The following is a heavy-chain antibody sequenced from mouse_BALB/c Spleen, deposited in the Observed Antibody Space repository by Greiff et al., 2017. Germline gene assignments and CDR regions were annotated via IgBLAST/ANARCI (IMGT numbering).Heavy chain of an antibody. D-gene: IGHD1-1*01. J-gene: IGHJ2*01. V-gene: IGHV1S56*01. Sequence: VQLVESGPELVKPGASVRISCKASGYTFTSYYIHWVKQRPGQGLEWIGWIYPGNVNTKYNEKFKGKATLTADKSSSTAYMQLSSLTSEDSAVYFCAREGTTVVFDYWGQGTTLTVSS. CDR3: AREGTTVVFDY. CDR2: IYPGNVNT. CDR1: GYTFTSYY.